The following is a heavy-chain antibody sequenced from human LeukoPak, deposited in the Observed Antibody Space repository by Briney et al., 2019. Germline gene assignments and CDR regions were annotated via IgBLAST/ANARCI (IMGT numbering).Heavy chain of an antibody. V-gene: IGHV4-34*01. Sequence: SETLSLTCAVYSGSFSGYYWSWIRQPPGKGLEWIGEINHSGGTNYSPSLKSRVTISVDTSKNRFSLKLNSVTAADTAVYYCALWGYFDSSGRHFWGQGTLVTVSS. CDR2: INHSGGT. CDR1: SGSFSGYY. D-gene: IGHD3-22*01. J-gene: IGHJ4*02. CDR3: ALWGYFDSSGRHF.